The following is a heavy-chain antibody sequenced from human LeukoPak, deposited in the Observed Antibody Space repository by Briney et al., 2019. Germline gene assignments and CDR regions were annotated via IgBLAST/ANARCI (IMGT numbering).Heavy chain of an antibody. D-gene: IGHD3-22*01. CDR3: AKMAIVVVNDDFDY. Sequence: GGSLRLSCAASGFTFSSYGMHWVRQAPGKGLEWVAVISYDGSNKYYADSVKDRFTISRDNSKNTLYLQMNSLRAEDTAVYYCAKMAIVVVNDDFDYWGQGTLVTVSS. CDR2: ISYDGSNK. V-gene: IGHV3-30*18. CDR1: GFTFSSYG. J-gene: IGHJ4*02.